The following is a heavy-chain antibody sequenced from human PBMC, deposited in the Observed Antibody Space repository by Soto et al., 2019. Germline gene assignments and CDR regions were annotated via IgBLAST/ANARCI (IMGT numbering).Heavy chain of an antibody. Sequence: EVQLVESGGGLVQPGGSLKVSCAGLGFNFSDSALHWVRQPSGKGLEWIGRIRGRSKKFATAYATSVRGRFSLSRDDSKKTAYLQINSLRDDDTGVYFCTGRGGDALQDFWGQGTLVTVSS. D-gene: IGHD4-17*01. CDR3: TGRGGDALQDF. CDR2: IRGRSKKFAT. V-gene: IGHV3-73*01. CDR1: GFNFSDSA. J-gene: IGHJ4*02.